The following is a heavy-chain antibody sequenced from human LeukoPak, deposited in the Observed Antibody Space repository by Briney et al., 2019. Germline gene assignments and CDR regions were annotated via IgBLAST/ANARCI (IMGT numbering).Heavy chain of an antibody. Sequence: GGSLRPSCAASGFTFSSYSMNWVRQAPGKGLEWVSSISSSSSYIYYADSVKGRFTISRDNAKNSLYLQMNSLRAEDTAVYYCARGQTPMVRGVGIDYWGQGTLVTVSS. CDR1: GFTFSSYS. CDR2: ISSSSSYI. V-gene: IGHV3-21*01. D-gene: IGHD3-10*01. J-gene: IGHJ4*02. CDR3: ARGQTPMVRGVGIDY.